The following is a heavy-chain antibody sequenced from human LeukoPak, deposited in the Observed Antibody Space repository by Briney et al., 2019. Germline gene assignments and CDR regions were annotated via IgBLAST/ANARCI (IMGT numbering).Heavy chain of an antibody. Sequence: ASVKLSCKASGGTFSSYAISWVRQAPGQGLEWMGGIIPLFGTANYAQKLQGRVTITADESTSTAYMELSSLRSEDTAVYYCARVGGSSLITWGQGTMVTVSS. CDR3: ARVGGSSLIT. CDR2: IIPLFGTA. V-gene: IGHV1-69*01. CDR1: GGTFSSYA. D-gene: IGHD3-10*01. J-gene: IGHJ3*01.